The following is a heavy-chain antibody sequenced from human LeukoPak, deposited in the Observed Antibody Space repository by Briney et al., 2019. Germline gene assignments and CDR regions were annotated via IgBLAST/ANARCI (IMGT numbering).Heavy chain of an antibody. J-gene: IGHJ4*02. Sequence: GGSLSLSCAASGFTFSSYAMTWVRQAPGKGLEWVSSITGSGSSTYYADSVKGRFTISRDDSKNTLYLQMNSLKTEDTAVYYCTTVGHDGDYGCLLYWGQGTLVTVSS. CDR2: ITGSGSST. D-gene: IGHD4-17*01. CDR1: GFTFSSYA. V-gene: IGHV3-23*01. CDR3: TTVGHDGDYGCLLY.